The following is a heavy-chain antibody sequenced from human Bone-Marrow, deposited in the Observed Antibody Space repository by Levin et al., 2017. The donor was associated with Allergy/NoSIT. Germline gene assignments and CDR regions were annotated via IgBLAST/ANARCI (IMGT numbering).Heavy chain of an antibody. V-gene: IGHV3-23*01. Sequence: VASVKVSCAASGFTFSSYGMSWVRHIPGKGLEWVSTFTSGGATYYPDSVRGRFSISRDNSKNTLYLEMHSLRAEDTAVYFCARCTAYGTGWCNCFDPWGQGTLVTVSS. D-gene: IGHD6-19*01. J-gene: IGHJ5*02. CDR3: ARCTAYGTGWCNCFDP. CDR2: FTSGGAT. CDR1: GFTFSSYG.